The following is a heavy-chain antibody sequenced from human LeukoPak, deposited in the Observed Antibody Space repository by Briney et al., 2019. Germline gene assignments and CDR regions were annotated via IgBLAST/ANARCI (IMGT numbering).Heavy chain of an antibody. J-gene: IGHJ4*02. Sequence: PGGSRRLSCAASGFTFSDYSMHWVRQAPGKGLEWVSSISSGSTYKYSADSLKGRFTISRDNAKNSLYLQMNSLRAEDSAVYYCTRGPTLIGVAGTWPLDYWGQGTLVTVSS. D-gene: IGHD6-19*01. V-gene: IGHV3-21*01. CDR2: ISSGSTYK. CDR3: TRGPTLIGVAGTWPLDY. CDR1: GFTFSDYS.